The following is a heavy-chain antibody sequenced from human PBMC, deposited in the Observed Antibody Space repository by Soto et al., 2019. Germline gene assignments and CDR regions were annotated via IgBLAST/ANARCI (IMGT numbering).Heavy chain of an antibody. V-gene: IGHV4-31*03. CDR3: ARVFGFGGMDV. CDR1: GGSISSGGYY. D-gene: IGHD3-10*01. Sequence: QVQLQESGPGLVKPSQTLSLTCTVSGGSISSGGYYWSWIRQHPGKGLEWIGYIYYSGSTYYNPSIKGRVTISVATSKNQFSLKLSSVTAADTAVYYCARVFGFGGMDVWGQGTTVTVSS. J-gene: IGHJ6*02. CDR2: IYYSGST.